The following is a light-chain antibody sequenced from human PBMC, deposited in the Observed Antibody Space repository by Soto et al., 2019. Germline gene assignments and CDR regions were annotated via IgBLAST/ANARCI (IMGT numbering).Light chain of an antibody. Sequence: QSVLTQPPSVSGAPGQRIIISCTGSSSNIGAGFDVHWYQHLPGTAPKLLVYDNDNRPSCLPARFSDSRSGTSASLAITSLQADDEADYYCQSYDNSLSGVVFGGGTKLTVL. CDR1: SSNIGAGFD. V-gene: IGLV1-40*01. CDR3: QSYDNSLSGVV. J-gene: IGLJ2*01. CDR2: DND.